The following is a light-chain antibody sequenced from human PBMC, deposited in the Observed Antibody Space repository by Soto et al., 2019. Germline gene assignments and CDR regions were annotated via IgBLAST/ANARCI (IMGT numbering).Light chain of an antibody. CDR1: QSVSSSY. Sequence: EIVLTQSPGTLSLSPGERATLSCRASQSVSSSYLAWYQQKPGQAPRLLIYGASRRATGIPDRFSGSGSGTDSTLTISRLEPEDFAVYYCQQYGSSPTFGGGTKVDIK. CDR2: GAS. CDR3: QQYGSSPT. J-gene: IGKJ4*01. V-gene: IGKV3-20*01.